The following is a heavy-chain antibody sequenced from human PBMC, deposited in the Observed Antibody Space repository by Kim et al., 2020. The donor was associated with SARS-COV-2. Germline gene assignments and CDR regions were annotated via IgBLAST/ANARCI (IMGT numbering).Heavy chain of an antibody. J-gene: IGHJ6*02. D-gene: IGHD2-21*02. Sequence: GGSLRLSCEASGFTFSDFHMSWYRQSPGKGLEWISYMTRDGETKYYRDSVKGRFTISRDNAKNSLFLEMNSLRAEDTAVYFCATECAGDCFVFTTQGQYYGMDVWGHGTPVIVSS. CDR1: GFTFSDFH. CDR2: MTRDGETK. CDR3: ATECAGDCFVFTTQGQYYGMDV. V-gene: IGHV3-11*01.